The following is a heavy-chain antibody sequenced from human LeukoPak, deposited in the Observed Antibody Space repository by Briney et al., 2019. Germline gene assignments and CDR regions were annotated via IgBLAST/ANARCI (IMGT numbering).Heavy chain of an antibody. D-gene: IGHD6-13*01. CDR3: ASWTSAATRDY. J-gene: IGHJ4*02. V-gene: IGHV3-7*01. CDR1: GFTFSSYW. Sequence: GGSLRLSCAASGFTFSSYWMSWVRQAPGKGPEWVANIKQDGSEKYYVDSVKGRFTISRDNAKNSLYLQMNSLRAEDTAVYYCASWTSAATRDYWGQGTLVTVSS. CDR2: IKQDGSEK.